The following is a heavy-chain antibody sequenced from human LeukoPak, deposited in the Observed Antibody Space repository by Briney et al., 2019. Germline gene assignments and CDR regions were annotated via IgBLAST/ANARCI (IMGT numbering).Heavy chain of an antibody. CDR1: GFTFSSYSMN. Sequence: PGGSLRLSCVASGFTFSSYSMNWVRQAPGKGLEWIGSIYYSGSTYYNPSLKSRVTISVDTSKNQFSLKLSSVTAADTAVYYCASHRYYYDSSGYDFYYMDVWGKGTTVTISS. V-gene: IGHV4-59*05. CDR2: IYYSGST. CDR3: ASHRYYYDSSGYDFYYMDV. D-gene: IGHD3-22*01. J-gene: IGHJ6*03.